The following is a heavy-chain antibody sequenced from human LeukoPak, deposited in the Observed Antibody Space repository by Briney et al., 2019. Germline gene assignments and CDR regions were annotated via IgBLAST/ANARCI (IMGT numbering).Heavy chain of an antibody. D-gene: IGHD1-1*01. CDR2: IYYSGST. J-gene: IGHJ6*02. Sequence: KPSETLSLTCTVSGGSISNYYWSWIRQPPGKGLEWIGYIYYSGSTNYNPSLKSRVTISVDTSKNHFSLNLSSVTAADTAVYYCTRCNDGYYYYGMDVWGQGTTVTVSS. CDR1: GGSISNYY. CDR3: TRCNDGYYYYGMDV. V-gene: IGHV4-59*01.